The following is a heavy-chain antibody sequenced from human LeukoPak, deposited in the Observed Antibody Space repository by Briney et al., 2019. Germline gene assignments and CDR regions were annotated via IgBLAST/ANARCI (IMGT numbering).Heavy chain of an antibody. CDR3: AKVKKYSYYYGSGTASPFDY. D-gene: IGHD3-10*01. V-gene: IGHV3-23*01. CDR2: ISGSGGST. Sequence: GGSLRLSCAASGFTLSSYAMSWVRQAPGKGLEWVSAISGSGGSTYYADSVKGRFTISRDNSKNTLYLQMNSLRAEDTAVYYCAKVKKYSYYYGSGTASPFDYWGQGTLVTVSS. J-gene: IGHJ4*02. CDR1: GFTLSSYA.